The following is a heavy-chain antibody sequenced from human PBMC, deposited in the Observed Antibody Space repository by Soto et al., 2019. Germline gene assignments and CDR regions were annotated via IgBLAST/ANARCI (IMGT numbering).Heavy chain of an antibody. Sequence: GGSLRLSCTASGFTFSIYSMNWVRQAPGKGLEWISYISTNNRTTFYADSVKGRFTIFRDNAKNSVYLQMNSLRAEDTDLYYCAREEAATASNWFDPWGQGTPVTVSS. J-gene: IGHJ5*02. V-gene: IGHV3-48*01. D-gene: IGHD2-21*02. CDR3: AREEAATASNWFDP. CDR1: GFTFSIYS. CDR2: ISTNNRTT.